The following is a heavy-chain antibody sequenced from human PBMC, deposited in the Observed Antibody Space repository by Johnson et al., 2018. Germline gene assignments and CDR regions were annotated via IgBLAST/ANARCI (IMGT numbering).Heavy chain of an antibody. J-gene: IGHJ4*02. Sequence: VQLQESGGGLVQPGGSLRLSCVVSGFTFSSYAMNWVRQAPGKGLEWLSTISGTIGETKYADSVRGRFTASRDNSKNTLYLQMNNVRGEDTAVYYCARTSHHYFDYWGQGTLVTVSS. CDR2: ISGTIGET. D-gene: IGHD1-14*01. CDR1: GFTFSSYA. V-gene: IGHV3-23*01. CDR3: ARTSHHYFDY.